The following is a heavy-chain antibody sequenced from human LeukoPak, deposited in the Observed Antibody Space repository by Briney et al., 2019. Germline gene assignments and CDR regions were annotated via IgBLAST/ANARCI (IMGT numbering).Heavy chain of an antibody. D-gene: IGHD3-9*01. Sequence: GASVKVSCKASGGTFSSYAISWVRQAPGQGLEWMGRIIPILGIANYAQKFQGRVTITADKSTSTAYMELSSLRSEDTAVYYCARGDETGYYIAYGMDVWGQGTTVTVSS. J-gene: IGHJ6*02. CDR3: ARGDETGYYIAYGMDV. CDR2: IIPILGIA. CDR1: GGTFSSYA. V-gene: IGHV1-69*04.